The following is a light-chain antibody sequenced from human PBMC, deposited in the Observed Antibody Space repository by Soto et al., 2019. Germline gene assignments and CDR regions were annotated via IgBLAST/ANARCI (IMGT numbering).Light chain of an antibody. V-gene: IGKV1-5*01. Sequence: DIQMTQSLSTLSASVGDRVTITCRASQSISSWLAWYQQKPGKAPKLLIYDASSLESGVPSRFSGSGSGTEFTLTISSLQPDDFANYYCQQYNSYSWTFGQGTKVEIK. CDR3: QQYNSYSWT. J-gene: IGKJ1*01. CDR1: QSISSW. CDR2: DAS.